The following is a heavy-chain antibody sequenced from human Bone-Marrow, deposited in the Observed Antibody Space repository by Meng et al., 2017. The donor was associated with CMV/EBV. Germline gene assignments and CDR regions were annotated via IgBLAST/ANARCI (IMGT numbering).Heavy chain of an antibody. D-gene: IGHD6-19*01. Sequence: GESLKISCVASGFIFSDYWMSWVRQAPGKGLEWVANIQQDGSTKNYVGSVKVRFTISRDNLRNSVYLQMNSLRDEDSAVYYCARAIGLGYWGQGTMVTVSS. CDR3: ARAIGLGY. J-gene: IGHJ4*02. CDR2: IQQDGSTK. V-gene: IGHV3-7*01. CDR1: GFIFSDYW.